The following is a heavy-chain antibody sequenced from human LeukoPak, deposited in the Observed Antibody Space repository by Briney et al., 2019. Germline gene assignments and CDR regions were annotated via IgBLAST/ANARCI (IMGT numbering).Heavy chain of an antibody. Sequence: PGGSLRLSCAASGFTFSSYWMHWVRQAPGKGLVWVSRINSDGSSTSYADSVKGRFTISRDNAKNTLYLQMNSLRAEDTAVYYCARGAVLRYFDPYGMDVWGKGTTVTVSS. CDR3: ARGAVLRYFDPYGMDV. CDR1: GFTFSSYW. CDR2: INSDGSST. J-gene: IGHJ6*04. D-gene: IGHD3-9*01. V-gene: IGHV3-74*01.